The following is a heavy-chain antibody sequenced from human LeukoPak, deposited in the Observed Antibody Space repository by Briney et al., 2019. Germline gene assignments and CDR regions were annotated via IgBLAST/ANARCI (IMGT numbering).Heavy chain of an antibody. V-gene: IGHV3-30*02. CDR2: IRYDGSNK. J-gene: IGHJ4*02. CDR1: GFTFSSYG. CDR3: AKDQVPRVIVVVPAALDY. Sequence: GESLRLSCAASGFTFSSYGMHWVRQAPGKGLEWVAFIRYDGSNKYYADSVKGRFTISRDNSKNTLYLQMNSLRAEDTAVYYCAKDQVPRVIVVVPAALDYWGQGTLVTVSS. D-gene: IGHD2-2*01.